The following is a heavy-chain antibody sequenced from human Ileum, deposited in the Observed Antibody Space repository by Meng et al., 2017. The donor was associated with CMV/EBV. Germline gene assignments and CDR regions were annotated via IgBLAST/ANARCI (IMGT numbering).Heavy chain of an antibody. CDR2: IYYTGTT. Sequence: SETLSLTCTVSGGSISRYYWSWVRQSPEKGLEWIGYIYYTGTTNYNPSLQSRVTMSVDPSKNQFSLRLSSVTAADTAVYYCGRDLYSRPYYYYYGIDVWGQGTTVTVSS. CDR1: GGSISRYY. V-gene: IGHV4-59*01. J-gene: IGHJ6*02. D-gene: IGHD6-13*01. CDR3: GRDLYSRPYYYYYGIDV.